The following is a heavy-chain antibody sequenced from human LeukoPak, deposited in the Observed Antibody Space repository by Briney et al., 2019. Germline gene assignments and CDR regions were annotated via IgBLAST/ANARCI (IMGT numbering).Heavy chain of an antibody. CDR2: IYTSGST. V-gene: IGHV4-4*07. D-gene: IGHD2-2*01. Sequence: AAETLSLTCTVSGGSISSYYWSWVRQPAGKGLEWLGRIYTSGSTNYNPSLKSRVTMSVDTSKHQFSLKLSSVTAADTAVYYCAREGGVVPAASSYDYYYMDVWGKGTTVTVSS. J-gene: IGHJ6*03. CDR1: GGSISSYY. CDR3: AREGGVVPAASSYDYYYMDV.